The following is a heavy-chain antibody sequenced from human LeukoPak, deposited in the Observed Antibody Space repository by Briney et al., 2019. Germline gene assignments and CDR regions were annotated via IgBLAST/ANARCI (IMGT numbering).Heavy chain of an antibody. CDR2: ISYDGSNK. V-gene: IGHV3-30-3*01. CDR3: AKDPRTYSSGWYFDY. D-gene: IGHD6-19*01. Sequence: PGRSLKLSCAVSGFTFRSSAMHWVRQAPGKGLEWVAVISYDGSNKYYADSVKGRFTISRDNSKNTLYLQMNSLRAEDTAVYYCAKDPRTYSSGWYFDYWGQGTLVTVSS. J-gene: IGHJ4*02. CDR1: GFTFRSSA.